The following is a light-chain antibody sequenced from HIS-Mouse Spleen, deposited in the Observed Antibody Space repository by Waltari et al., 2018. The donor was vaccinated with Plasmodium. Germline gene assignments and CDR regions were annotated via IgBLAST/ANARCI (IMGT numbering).Light chain of an antibody. CDR1: SLRSYY. Sequence: SSELTQDPAVSVALGQTVRITCHGDSLRSYYASWYQQKPGKAPVLVIYGKNNRPSGIPDRFSGSSSGNTASLTITGAQAEDEADYYCNSRDSSGNHQVFGGGTKLTVL. V-gene: IGLV3-19*01. CDR3: NSRDSSGNHQV. CDR2: GKN. J-gene: IGLJ3*02.